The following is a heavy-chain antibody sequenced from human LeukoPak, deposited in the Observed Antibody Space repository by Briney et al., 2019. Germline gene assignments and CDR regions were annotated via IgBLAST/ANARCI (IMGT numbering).Heavy chain of an antibody. J-gene: IGHJ4*02. D-gene: IGHD3-10*01. CDR2: IRYDGSNK. Sequence: GGSLRLSCAASGFTFSSYGTHWVRQAPGKGLEWVAFIRYDGSNKYYADSVKGRFTISRDNSKNTLYLQMNSLRAEDTAVYHCAKDPTLLWFGELCYFDYWGQGTLVTVSS. V-gene: IGHV3-30*02. CDR3: AKDPTLLWFGELCYFDY. CDR1: GFTFSSYG.